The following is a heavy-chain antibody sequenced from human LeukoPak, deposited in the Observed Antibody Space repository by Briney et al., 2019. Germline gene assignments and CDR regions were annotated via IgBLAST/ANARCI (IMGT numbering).Heavy chain of an antibody. J-gene: IGHJ2*01. Sequence: SETLSLTCTVSGGSISSSSYYWGWIRQPPGKGLEWIGSIYYSGSTYYNPSLKSRVTISVDTFKNQFSLKLSSVTAADTAVYYCARRSDWYFDLWGRGTLVTVSS. CDR3: ARRSDWYFDL. CDR2: IYYSGST. V-gene: IGHV4-39*01. CDR1: GGSISSSSYY.